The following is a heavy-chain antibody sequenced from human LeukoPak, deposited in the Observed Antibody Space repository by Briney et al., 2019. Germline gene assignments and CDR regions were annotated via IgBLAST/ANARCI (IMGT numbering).Heavy chain of an antibody. CDR2: IYYSGST. CDR1: GGSISSSSCY. J-gene: IGHJ4*02. V-gene: IGHV4-39*01. D-gene: IGHD1-1*01. Sequence: SETLSVTCTVSGGSISSSSCYWGWIRQPPGKGLEWIGSIYYSGSTYYNPSLKSRVTISVDTSKNQFSLKLSSVTAADTAVYYCARHGPNWSFDYWGQGTLVTVSS. CDR3: ARHGPNWSFDY.